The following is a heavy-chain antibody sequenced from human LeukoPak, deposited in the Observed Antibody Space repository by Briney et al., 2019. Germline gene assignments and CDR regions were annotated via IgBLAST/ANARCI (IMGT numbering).Heavy chain of an antibody. D-gene: IGHD6-13*01. CDR1: GGTFSSYA. CDR2: IIPIFGTA. V-gene: IGHV1-69*13. J-gene: IGHJ4*02. CDR3: AVGSSSWYVY. Sequence: ASMKVSCKASGGTFSSYAISWVRQAPGQGLEWMGGIIPIFGTANYAQKFQGRVTITADESTSTAYMELSSLRSEDTAVYYCAVGSSSWYVYWGQGTLVTVSS.